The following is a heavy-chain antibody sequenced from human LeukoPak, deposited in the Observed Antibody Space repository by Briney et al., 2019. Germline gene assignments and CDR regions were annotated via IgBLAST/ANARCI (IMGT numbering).Heavy chain of an antibody. V-gene: IGHV4-59*05. J-gene: IGHJ4*02. CDR2: SYYSGST. Sequence: PSETLSLTCTVSGGSISSYYWSWIRQPPRPGLEWIGSSYYSGSTYYNPSLKSRVTISVDTSKNQFSLKLSSVSAADTAVYYCARGVVGVGGSYHNFDYWGQGTLVTVSS. D-gene: IGHD1-26*01. CDR1: GGSISSYY. CDR3: ARGVVGVGGSYHNFDY.